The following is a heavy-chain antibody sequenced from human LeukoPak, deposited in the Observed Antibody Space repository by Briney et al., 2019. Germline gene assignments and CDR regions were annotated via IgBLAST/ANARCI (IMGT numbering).Heavy chain of an antibody. CDR3: ARDEVAKIEGLGNYFDY. J-gene: IGHJ4*02. Sequence: ASVKVSCKASGYTFTSYYMHWVRQAPGQGLEWMGIINPSGGSTSYAQKFQGRVTMTRDTSTSTVYMELSSLRSEDTAVYYCARDEVAKIEGLGNYFDYWGQGTLVAVSS. CDR1: GYTFTSYY. D-gene: IGHD5-12*01. V-gene: IGHV1-46*01. CDR2: INPSGGST.